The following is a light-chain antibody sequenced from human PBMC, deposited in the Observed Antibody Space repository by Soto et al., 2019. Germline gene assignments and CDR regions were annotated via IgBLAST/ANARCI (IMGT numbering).Light chain of an antibody. CDR2: GAS. J-gene: IGKJ1*01. V-gene: IGKV3-20*01. CDR1: QSVSSNY. Sequence: ESVLTQSPGTLSLSPGERATLSCRASQSVSSNYLAWYQQKPGQAPRLLIYGASTRATGIPDRFSGSGSGTDFTLTISRLEPDDYAVYYCQQYGSSPTWTFGQGTKVEIK. CDR3: QQYGSSPTWT.